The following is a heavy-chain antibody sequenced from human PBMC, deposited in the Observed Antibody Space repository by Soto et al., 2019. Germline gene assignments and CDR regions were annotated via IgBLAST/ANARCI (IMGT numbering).Heavy chain of an antibody. Sequence: ASVKVSCKASGYTFTSYGISWVRQAPGQGLEWMGWISAYNGNTNYAQKLQGRVTMTTDTSTSTAYMELRSLRSDDTAVYYCASSYYYDSSGYTTGSYYFDYWGQGTLVTVS. CDR2: ISAYNGNT. J-gene: IGHJ4*02. CDR1: GYTFTSYG. V-gene: IGHV1-18*01. CDR3: ASSYYYDSSGYTTGSYYFDY. D-gene: IGHD3-22*01.